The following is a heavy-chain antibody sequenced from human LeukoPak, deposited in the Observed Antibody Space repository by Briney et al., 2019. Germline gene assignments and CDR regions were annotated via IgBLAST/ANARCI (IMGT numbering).Heavy chain of an antibody. Sequence: QPGGSLRLSCAASGFTFSSYEMNWVRQAPGKGLVWVSYISSSGSTIYYADSVKGRFTISRDNAKNSLYLQMNSLRAEDTAVYYCARDYSGDFDYWGQGTLVTVSS. D-gene: IGHD5-12*01. CDR2: ISSSGSTI. CDR1: GFTFSSYE. V-gene: IGHV3-48*03. J-gene: IGHJ4*02. CDR3: ARDYSGDFDY.